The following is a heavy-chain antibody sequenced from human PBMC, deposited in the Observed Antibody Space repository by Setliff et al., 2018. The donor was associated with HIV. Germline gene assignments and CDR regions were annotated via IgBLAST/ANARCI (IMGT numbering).Heavy chain of an antibody. Sequence: SETLSLTCTVSGGSISNYYWNWIRQSPGKGLEWIGYIYYSESADYNYNPSLRSRVTISLDTSKNQVSLSLASVTAADTAVYYCARDGGGSGWSLGEFDFWVQGTLVTVSS. D-gene: IGHD6-19*01. J-gene: IGHJ4*02. CDR2: IYYSESADY. V-gene: IGHV4-59*12. CDR3: ARDGGGSGWSLGEFDF. CDR1: GGSISNYY.